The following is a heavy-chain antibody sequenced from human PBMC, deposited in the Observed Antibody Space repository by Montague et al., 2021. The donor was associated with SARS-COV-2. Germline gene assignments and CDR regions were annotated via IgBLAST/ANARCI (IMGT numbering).Heavy chain of an antibody. Sequence: SLRLSCAASGFTFSSYAMHWVRQVPGKGLEWVALISYDGSNKYYADSVKGRFTISRDNSKNTLYLQMNSLRAEDTAVYYCARDSGSSFDPWGQGTLVTVSS. V-gene: IGHV3-30*04. CDR1: GFTFSSYA. CDR3: ARDSGSSFDP. J-gene: IGHJ5*02. CDR2: ISYDGSNK. D-gene: IGHD1-26*01.